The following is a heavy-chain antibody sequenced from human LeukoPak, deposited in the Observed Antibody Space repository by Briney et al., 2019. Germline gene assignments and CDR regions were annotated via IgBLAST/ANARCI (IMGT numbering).Heavy chain of an antibody. CDR1: GYTFTGYY. Sequence: GASVKVSCKASGYTFTGYYMHWVRQAPGQGLEWMGWINPNGGGTNYAQKFQGRVTMTRDTSISTAYMELSRLRSDDTAVYYCARVGYSSDYYFDYWGQGTLVTVSS. D-gene: IGHD5-18*01. V-gene: IGHV1-2*02. J-gene: IGHJ4*02. CDR3: ARVGYSSDYYFDY. CDR2: INPNGGGT.